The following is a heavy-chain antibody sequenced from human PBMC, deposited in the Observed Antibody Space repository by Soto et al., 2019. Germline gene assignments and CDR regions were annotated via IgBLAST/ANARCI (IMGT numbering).Heavy chain of an antibody. CDR1: GGSIASYY. CDR3: ARLGGYYQSLDT. D-gene: IGHD3-22*01. V-gene: IGHV4-59*08. Sequence: SETLSLTCTVSGGSIASYYWTWIRQPPGKGLEWIGYVYYTGTTTYSPSLKSRVTISVDTSMNQISLKLSSVTAAYTAFYYCARLGGYYQSLDTWGQGTLVTVSS. CDR2: VYYTGTT. J-gene: IGHJ5*02.